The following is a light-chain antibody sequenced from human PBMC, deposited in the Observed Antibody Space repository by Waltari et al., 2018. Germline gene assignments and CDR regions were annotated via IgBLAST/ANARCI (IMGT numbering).Light chain of an antibody. CDR1: GSNLRAGYD. J-gene: IGLJ3*02. V-gene: IGLV1-40*01. Sequence: QSVLTQPPSVSGAPGQRVTISRTGSGSNLRAGYDVHWYQQPPRAAPKLLSYGSSTRPLGVPDRFFGSTSGTSASLAITGLQAEDEADYYCQSYDTSLSVVFGGGTKLTVL. CDR3: QSYDTSLSVV. CDR2: GSS.